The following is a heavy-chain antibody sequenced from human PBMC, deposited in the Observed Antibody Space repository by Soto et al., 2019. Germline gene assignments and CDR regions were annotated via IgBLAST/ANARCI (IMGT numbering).Heavy chain of an antibody. D-gene: IGHD4-17*01. V-gene: IGHV1-69*13. CDR3: ARIYYGDYRDV. CDR1: GGTFSSYA. J-gene: IGHJ6*03. CDR2: IIPIFGTA. Sequence: SVKVSFKSYGGTFSSYAISWVRQAPGQGLEWMGGIIPIFGTANYAQKFQGRVTITADESTSTAYMELSSLRSEDTAVYYCARIYYGDYRDVWGQGTPFTVSS.